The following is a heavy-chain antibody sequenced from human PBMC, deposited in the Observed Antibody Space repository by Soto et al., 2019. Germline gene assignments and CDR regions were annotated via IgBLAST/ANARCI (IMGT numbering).Heavy chain of an antibody. CDR3: ASDYIAAPDYYYYYVDV. CDR1: GYSFTSYH. Sequence: ASVKVSSKASGYSFTSYHLHWLRQAPGQRLEWMGLIIAGNGNTIYSQKFQGRVTITRDTSASTAYMELSSLRSEDTAVYYCASDYIAAPDYYYYYVDVWGKGTTVTVSS. J-gene: IGHJ6*03. CDR2: IIAGNGNT. V-gene: IGHV1-3*01. D-gene: IGHD6-6*01.